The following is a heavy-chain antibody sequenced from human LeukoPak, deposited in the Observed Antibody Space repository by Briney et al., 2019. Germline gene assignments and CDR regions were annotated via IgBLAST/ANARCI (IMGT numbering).Heavy chain of an antibody. CDR1: GYTFTGYY. CDR2: INPNSGGT. J-gene: IGHJ4*02. V-gene: IGHV1-2*02. Sequence: ASVKVSCKASGYTFTGYYMHWVRQAPGQGLEWMGWINPNSGGTNYAQKFRGRVTMTRDTSISTAYMELSRLRSDDTAVHYCARDGVLVVPAARPDYWGQGTLVTVSS. D-gene: IGHD2-2*02. CDR3: ARDGVLVVPAARPDY.